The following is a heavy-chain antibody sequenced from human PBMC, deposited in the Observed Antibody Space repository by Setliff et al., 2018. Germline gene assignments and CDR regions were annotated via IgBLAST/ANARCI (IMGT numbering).Heavy chain of an antibody. J-gene: IGHJ3*02. D-gene: IGHD2-21*02. CDR3: AKNFRLTPSDLNAFDI. V-gene: IGHV3-33*06. CDR2: IWYDGSNK. Sequence: LRLSCAASGFTFSSYGMHWVRQAPGKGLEWVAVIWYDGSNKYYADSVKGRFTISRDNSKNTLYLQMNSLRAEDTAVYYCAKNFRLTPSDLNAFDIWGQGTMVTVSS. CDR1: GFTFSSYG.